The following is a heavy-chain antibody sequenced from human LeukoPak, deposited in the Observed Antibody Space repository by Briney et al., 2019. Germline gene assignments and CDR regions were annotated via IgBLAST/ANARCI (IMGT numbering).Heavy chain of an antibody. V-gene: IGHV4-34*01. D-gene: IGHD3-16*02. CDR3: ARVGHLSFRTPDV. CDR1: GGSFSGYF. CDR2: INHSGTT. J-gene: IGHJ6*04. Sequence: SETLSLTCAVYGGSFSGYFWSWIRQPPGKGLEWIGEINHSGTTNYNPSLKSRVTISVDTSKNQFSLKLSSVTAADTAEYYAARVGHLSFRTPDVWGKGTTVTVSS.